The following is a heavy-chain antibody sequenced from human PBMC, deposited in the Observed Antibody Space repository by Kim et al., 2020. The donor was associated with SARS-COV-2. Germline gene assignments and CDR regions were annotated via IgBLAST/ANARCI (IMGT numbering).Heavy chain of an antibody. CDR1: GFTFSAYT. CDR2: ISYDGSNK. V-gene: IGHV3-30*01. D-gene: IGHD1-7*01. Sequence: GGSLRLSCAASGFTFSAYTLHWVRQAPGKGLEWVAAISYDGSNKYYADSVKGRFTISRDNSKNTLYLQMNSLRAEDTAVYYCAREGTTLSYYFYYYAMDVWGQETTVTVSS. CDR3: AREGTTLSYYFYYYAMDV. J-gene: IGHJ6*02.